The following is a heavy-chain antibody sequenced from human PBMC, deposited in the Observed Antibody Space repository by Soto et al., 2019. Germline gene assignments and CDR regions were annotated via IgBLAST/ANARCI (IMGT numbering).Heavy chain of an antibody. Sequence: PSETLSLTCTVSGGSISSSSYYWGWIRQPPGKGLEWIGSIYYSGSTYYNPSLKSRVTISVDTSKNQFSLKLSSVTAADTAVYYCARHPIPLWFGGLLAELFYYGMDVWGQGTTVTVSS. J-gene: IGHJ6*02. CDR1: GGSISSSSYY. CDR2: IYYSGST. CDR3: ARHPIPLWFGGLLAELFYYGMDV. D-gene: IGHD3-10*01. V-gene: IGHV4-39*01.